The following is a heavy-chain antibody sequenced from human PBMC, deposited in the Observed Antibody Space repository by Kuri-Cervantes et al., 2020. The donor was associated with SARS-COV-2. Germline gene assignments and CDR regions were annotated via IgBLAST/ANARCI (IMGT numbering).Heavy chain of an antibody. CDR3: ARESTYTFDI. Sequence: GALRVSCVVAGSAINTYNWWTWVRQPPGKGLQWIGEIFHDGSTKFNPSLSLRGRVTMSLDKSKNHFSLNLTSVTAADTAVYYCARESTYTFDIWGQGTLVTVSS. J-gene: IGHJ3*02. CDR1: GSAINTYNW. CDR2: IFHDGST. D-gene: IGHD2-2*02. V-gene: IGHV4-4*02.